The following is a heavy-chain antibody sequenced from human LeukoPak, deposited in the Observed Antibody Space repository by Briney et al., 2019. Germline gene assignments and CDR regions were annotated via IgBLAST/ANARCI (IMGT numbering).Heavy chain of an antibody. V-gene: IGHV3-23*01. J-gene: IGHJ4*02. CDR3: ARDLGRYCSTTSCYGLDY. CDR1: GVTFSSYA. D-gene: IGHD2-2*01. Sequence: GGSLRLSCAASGVTFSSYAMSWVRQAPGKGLEWVSAISGSGGSTYYADSVKGRFTISRDNSKNTLYLQMNSLRAEDTAVYYCARDLGRYCSTTSCYGLDYWGQGTLVTVSS. CDR2: ISGSGGST.